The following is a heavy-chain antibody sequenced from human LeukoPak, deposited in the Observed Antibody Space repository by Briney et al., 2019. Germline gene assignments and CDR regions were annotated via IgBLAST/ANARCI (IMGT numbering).Heavy chain of an antibody. D-gene: IGHD6-19*01. V-gene: IGHV3-15*01. CDR3: THYSSGWY. CDR1: GFTFSNAW. J-gene: IGHJ4*02. CDR2: IRPKFEGGTA. Sequence: GGSLRLSCTASGFTFSNAWMNWVRQAPGKGLEWVGRIRPKFEGGTADYVAPVKGRFIISRDDSKNTLYLQMNSLKIEDTAMYYCTHYSSGWYLGQGALVTVSS.